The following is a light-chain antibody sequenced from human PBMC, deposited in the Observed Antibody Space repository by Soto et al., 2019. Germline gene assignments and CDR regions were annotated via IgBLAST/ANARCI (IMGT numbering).Light chain of an antibody. V-gene: IGKV1-39*01. CDR3: QHSYRLPLT. CDR2: SAS. Sequence: DIQMTQSPSSVSAFVGESVTITCHASQRTSAILNWYHQKPGKAPKLLIYSASYLQSGVPSNFSGSGSGTDFTLSIVTLQPEDSGTYFCQHSYRLPLTFGGGTKVEI. CDR1: QRTSAI. J-gene: IGKJ4*01.